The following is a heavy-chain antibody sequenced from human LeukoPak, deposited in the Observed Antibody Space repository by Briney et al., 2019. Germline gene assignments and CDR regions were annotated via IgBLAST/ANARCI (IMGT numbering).Heavy chain of an antibody. CDR1: GGSFSGYY. CDR2: INHSGST. CDR3: ARSSWYLDLDY. V-gene: IGHV4-34*01. Sequence: SETLSLTCAVYGGSFSGYYWSWIRQPPGKGLEWIGEINHSGSTNYNPSLKSRVTISVDTSKNQFSLKLSSVTAADTAVYYCARSSWYLDLDYWGQGTLVTVSS. J-gene: IGHJ4*02. D-gene: IGHD6-13*01.